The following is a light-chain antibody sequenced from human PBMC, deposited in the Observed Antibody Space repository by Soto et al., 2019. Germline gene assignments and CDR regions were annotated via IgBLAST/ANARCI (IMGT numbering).Light chain of an antibody. CDR2: EVN. CDR3: SSYTSSFTLV. J-gene: IGLJ1*01. CDR1: SSDVGDYNY. Sequence: QSVLTQPASLSGSPGQSITISCTGTSSDVGDYNYVSWYQQHPGKAPKLMIYEVNNRPSGVSNRFSGSKSGNTASLTISGLQAEVDADYYCSSYTSSFTLVSGTGTRVTVL. V-gene: IGLV2-14*01.